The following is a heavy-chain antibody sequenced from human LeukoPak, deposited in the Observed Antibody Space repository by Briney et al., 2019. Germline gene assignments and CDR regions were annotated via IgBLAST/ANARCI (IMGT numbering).Heavy chain of an antibody. Sequence: ASVKVSCKASGCTFTSYDINWVRQATGQGLEWMGWMNPNSGNTGYAQNFQGRVTMTGDTSISTAYMELSSLTSDDTAVYYCARDRYCGGGSCKLGFDYWGQGTLVTVSS. J-gene: IGHJ4*02. CDR1: GCTFTSYD. CDR3: ARDRYCGGGSCKLGFDY. D-gene: IGHD2-15*01. V-gene: IGHV1-8*02. CDR2: MNPNSGNT.